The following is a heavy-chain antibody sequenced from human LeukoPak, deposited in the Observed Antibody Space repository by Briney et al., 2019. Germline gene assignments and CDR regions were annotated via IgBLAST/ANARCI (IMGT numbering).Heavy chain of an antibody. D-gene: IGHD5-12*01. CDR1: GFTVSSNY. V-gene: IGHV3-53*01. Sequence: GGSLRLSCVASGFTVSSNYMSWVRQAPGKGLEWVSVIYSGGSTYYADPVQGRFTIHRDNSKNTLYLQMNSLRAEDTAVYYCARTRPNSGYDRYYYYMDVWGKGTTVTVSS. J-gene: IGHJ6*03. CDR2: IYSGGST. CDR3: ARTRPNSGYDRYYYYMDV.